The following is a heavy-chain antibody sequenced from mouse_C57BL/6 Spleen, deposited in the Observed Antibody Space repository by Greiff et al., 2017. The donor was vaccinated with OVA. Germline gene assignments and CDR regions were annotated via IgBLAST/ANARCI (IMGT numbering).Heavy chain of an antibody. CDR2: IYPGDGDT. V-gene: IGHV1-82*01. D-gene: IGHD4-1*01. CDR3: ARAGTGGYFDV. Sequence: VQLKQSGPELVKPGASVKISCKASGYAFSSSWMNWVKQRPGKGLEWIGRIYPGDGDTNYNGKFKGKATLTADKSSSTAYMQLSSLTSEDSAVYFCARAGTGGYFDVWGTGTTVTVSS. CDR1: GYAFSSSW. J-gene: IGHJ1*03.